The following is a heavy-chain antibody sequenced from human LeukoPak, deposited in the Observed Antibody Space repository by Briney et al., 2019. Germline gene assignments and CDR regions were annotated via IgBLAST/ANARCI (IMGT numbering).Heavy chain of an antibody. V-gene: IGHV4-61*03. CDR3: ARDHWLFSSKTWYYYGMDV. J-gene: IGHJ6*02. D-gene: IGHD3-9*01. CDR2: IDPSGSA. CDR1: GHSIINSYY. Sequence: SETLSLTCTVSGHSIINSYYWGWIRQPPGKGLEWIGYIDPSGSASYNPSLKSRVTIFVDTSKNLFSLILTSVSASDTAIYYCARDHWLFSSKTWYYYGMDVWGQGTTVTVSS.